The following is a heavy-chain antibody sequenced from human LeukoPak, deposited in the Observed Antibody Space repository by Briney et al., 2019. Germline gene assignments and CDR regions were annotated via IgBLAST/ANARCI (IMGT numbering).Heavy chain of an antibody. Sequence: ASVKVSCKASGYTFTSYYMHWVRQATGQGLEWMGWMNPNSGNTGYAQKFQGRVTMTRNTSITTAYMELSSLRSEDTAVYYCARGNKDYGDYARGLSDCWGQGTLVTVSS. D-gene: IGHD4-17*01. CDR2: MNPNSGNT. CDR1: GYTFTSYY. J-gene: IGHJ4*02. V-gene: IGHV1-8*02. CDR3: ARGNKDYGDYARGLSDC.